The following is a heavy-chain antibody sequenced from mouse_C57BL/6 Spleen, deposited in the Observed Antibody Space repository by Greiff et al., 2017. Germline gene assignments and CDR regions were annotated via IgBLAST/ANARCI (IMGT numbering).Heavy chain of an antibody. J-gene: IGHJ3*01. Sequence: EVQLVESGGGLVKPGGSLKLSCAASGFTFSDYGMHWVRQAPEKGLEWVAYISSGSSTIYYADTVKGRFTISRDNAKDTLFLQRTSLRSEDTAMYYCARGYSNYGFACWGQGTLVTVSA. V-gene: IGHV5-17*01. CDR3: ARGYSNYGFAC. D-gene: IGHD2-5*01. CDR2: ISSGSSTI. CDR1: GFTFSDYG.